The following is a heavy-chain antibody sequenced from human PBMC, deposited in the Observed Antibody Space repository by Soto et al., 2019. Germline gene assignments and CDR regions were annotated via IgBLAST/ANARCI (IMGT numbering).Heavy chain of an antibody. CDR1: GFTFSSYG. D-gene: IGHD2-8*01. V-gene: IGHV3-30*03. CDR2: ISYDGSNK. CDR3: ARDGGVYYDGMDV. Sequence: QVQLVESGGGVVQPGRSLRLSCAASGFTFSSYGMHWVRQAPGKGLEWVAVISYDGSNKYYADSVKGRFTISRDNSKNKLYLQMHSLRAEDADVDYCARDGGVYYDGMDVWGQGTKVTVSS. J-gene: IGHJ6*02.